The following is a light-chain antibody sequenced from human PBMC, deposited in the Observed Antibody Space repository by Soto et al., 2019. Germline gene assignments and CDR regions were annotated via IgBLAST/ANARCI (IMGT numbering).Light chain of an antibody. CDR1: QSLLHSDGKTY. Sequence: DIVMTQTPLSLPVTPGQPASISCKSSQSLLHSDGKTYLYWYLQKPGQPPQLLIYEVSNRFSVEADRGTGTASVTDLALKITLLEADHVEVYYCMQTFELAWPFCQGTQLEIK. CDR3: MQTFELAWP. CDR2: EVS. V-gene: IGKV2D-29*01. J-gene: IGKJ1*01.